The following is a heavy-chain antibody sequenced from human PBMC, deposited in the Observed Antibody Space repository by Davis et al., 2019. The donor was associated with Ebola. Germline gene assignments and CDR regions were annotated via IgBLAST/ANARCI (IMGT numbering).Heavy chain of an antibody. CDR3: AKDHCSSANCYPGLDFQH. CDR2: IGGSGGNT. V-gene: IGHV3-23*01. CDR1: GFTFADYA. Sequence: GESLKISCAPSGFTFADYAMSWVRQVPGKGLEWVSTIGGSGGNTYYADSVMGRFTISRDNSKNTMYLQMNSLRAEDTAIYYCAKDHCSSANCYPGLDFQHWGQGALVTVSS. J-gene: IGHJ1*01. D-gene: IGHD2-2*01.